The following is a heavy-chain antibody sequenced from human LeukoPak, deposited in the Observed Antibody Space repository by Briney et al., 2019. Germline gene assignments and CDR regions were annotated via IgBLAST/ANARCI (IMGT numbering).Heavy chain of an antibody. CDR2: IYYSGST. J-gene: IGHJ3*02. D-gene: IGHD1-1*01. Sequence: SETLSLTCSVSGDSITSGYYWAWIRQPPGKGLEWIGHIYYSGSTNYNPSLTSRVTISVDTSKNQFSLKLNSVTAADTAVYYCASPRTTLDAFDIWGQGTMVTVSS. CDR3: ASPRTTLDAFDI. CDR1: GDSITSGYY. V-gene: IGHV4-61*01.